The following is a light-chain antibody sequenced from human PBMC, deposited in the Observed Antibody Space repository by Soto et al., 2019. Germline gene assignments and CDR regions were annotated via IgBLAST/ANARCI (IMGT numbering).Light chain of an antibody. J-gene: IGLJ3*02. Sequence: QSALTQPASVSGSPGQSIIISCTGTSSDVGAYNYVSWYQQHPGKAPKLLIYEVNNRPSGVSNRFSGSKSGTTASLTISGLQAEDEADYYCKSYTISSTLVFGGGTKLTVL. CDR3: KSYTISSTLV. CDR2: EVN. CDR1: SSDVGAYNY. V-gene: IGLV2-14*01.